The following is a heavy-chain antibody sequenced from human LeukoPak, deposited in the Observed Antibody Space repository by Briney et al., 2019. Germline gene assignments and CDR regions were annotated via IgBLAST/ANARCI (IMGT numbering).Heavy chain of an antibody. V-gene: IGHV1-2*02. Sequence: GASVKVSCKASGYTFTGYYMHWVRQAPGQGLEWMGWINPNSGGTNYAQKFQGRVTMTRDTSISTAYMELSRLRSDDTAVYYCARAYSSSWYRAGYWGQGTLVTVSS. CDR1: GYTFTGYY. D-gene: IGHD6-13*01. CDR2: INPNSGGT. J-gene: IGHJ4*02. CDR3: ARAYSSSWYRAGY.